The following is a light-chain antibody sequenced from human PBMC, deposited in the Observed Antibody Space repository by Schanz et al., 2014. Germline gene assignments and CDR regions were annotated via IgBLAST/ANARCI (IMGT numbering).Light chain of an antibody. J-gene: IGLJ2*01. V-gene: IGLV2-14*02. CDR3: SSYAGSNNLV. Sequence: QSALTQPASVTGSPGQSITISCTGTSSDVGRYNLVSWYQQFPGKAPKLIVYDVHDRPSGVSNRFSGSKSGNTASLTVSWLQAEDEAVYYCSSYAGSNNLVFGGGTKVTVL. CDR1: SSDVGRYNL. CDR2: DVH.